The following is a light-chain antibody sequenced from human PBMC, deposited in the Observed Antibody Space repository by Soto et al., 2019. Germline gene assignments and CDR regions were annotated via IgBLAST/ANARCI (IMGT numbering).Light chain of an antibody. Sequence: EIVLTQSPATLSLSPGDRATISCRASQSVSSYLAWYQQKPGQAPRLLISDASIRATGIPARFSGSGSGTDFTLSIRSLELEDCAVYYCKHRTNGYTFGQGTKLEIK. V-gene: IGKV3-11*01. CDR1: QSVSSY. CDR2: DAS. J-gene: IGKJ2*01. CDR3: KHRTNGYT.